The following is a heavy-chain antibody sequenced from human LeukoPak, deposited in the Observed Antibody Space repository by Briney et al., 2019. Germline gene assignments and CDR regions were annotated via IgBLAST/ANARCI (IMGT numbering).Heavy chain of an antibody. CDR2: FYYSGST. Sequence: PPETLSLTCAVSGGSISISNYYWGWLRQPPGKGLEWIGSFYYSGSTYYNPSLKSRVTISVDTSKSQFSLKLSSVTAADTAVYYCARKQWVMYYFDSWGQGTLVTVSS. CDR3: ARKQWVMYYFDS. V-gene: IGHV4-39*01. D-gene: IGHD6-19*01. J-gene: IGHJ4*02. CDR1: GGSISISNYY.